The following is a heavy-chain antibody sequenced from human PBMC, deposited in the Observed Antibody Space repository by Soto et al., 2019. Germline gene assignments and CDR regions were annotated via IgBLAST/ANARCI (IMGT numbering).Heavy chain of an antibody. CDR3: AREVRDTAVADFDY. CDR2: ISSSISTM. CDR1: GFTFSSYS. Sequence: EVQLVESGGGLVQPGGSLRLSCAASGFTFSSYSVNRVRQAPVKGLEWLSYISSSISTMHYADSVKGRFTISRDNAKNSLYLQINSLRDEDTAVYYCAREVRDTAVADFDYWGQGTLVTVSS. V-gene: IGHV3-48*02. D-gene: IGHD5-18*01. J-gene: IGHJ4*02.